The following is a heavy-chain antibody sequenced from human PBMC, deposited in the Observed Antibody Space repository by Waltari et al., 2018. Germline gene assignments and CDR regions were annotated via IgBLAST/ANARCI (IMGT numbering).Heavy chain of an antibody. Sequence: EVQLVESGGGLVQPGGSLRLSCEASGFTFSSYDMHWVRQATGKGLEWVSASGTAGDTYYPGSVKGRFTISRENAKNSLYLQMNSLRSGDTAVYYCARGRRRLDYWGQGTLVTVSS. CDR2: SGTAGDT. V-gene: IGHV3-13*01. J-gene: IGHJ4*02. CDR3: ARGRRRLDY. CDR1: GFTFSSYD.